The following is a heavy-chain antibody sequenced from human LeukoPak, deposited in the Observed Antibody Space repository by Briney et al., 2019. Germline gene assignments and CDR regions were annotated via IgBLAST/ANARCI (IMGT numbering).Heavy chain of an antibody. CDR1: GLTVSSNF. CDR2: IHLGGAA. V-gene: IGHV3-66*04. J-gene: IGHJ4*02. CDR3: ASHKQRGYSGYAGGLEY. D-gene: IGHD5-12*01. Sequence: GGSLRLSCAAAGLTVSSNFMSWVRQAPGKGLEWVSIIHLGGAAYYADSVKGRFTISRDNSKNTLYLQMNSLRAEDTAVYYCASHKQRGYSGYAGGLEYWGQGTLVTASS.